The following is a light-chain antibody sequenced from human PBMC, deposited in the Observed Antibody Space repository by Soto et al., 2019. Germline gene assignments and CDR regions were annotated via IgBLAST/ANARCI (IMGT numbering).Light chain of an antibody. J-gene: IGLJ1*01. CDR2: DVS. CDR3: SSYTSGSTYL. V-gene: IGLV2-14*01. CDR1: SSDVGGYDY. Sequence: QSALTQPASVSGSPGQSITISCTGTSSDVGGYDYVSWYQQHPGEVPKLMIYDVSNRPFGVSNRFSGSKSGNTASLTISGLQAEDEAEYYCSSYTSGSTYLFVSGTKLTVL.